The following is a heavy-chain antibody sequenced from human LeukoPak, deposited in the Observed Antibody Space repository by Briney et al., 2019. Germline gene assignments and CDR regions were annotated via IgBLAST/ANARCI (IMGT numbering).Heavy chain of an antibody. D-gene: IGHD1-26*01. CDR3: ARGSGIVGDIDY. V-gene: IGHV3-21*01. Sequence: SGGSLRLSWAASGFTFSSYSMNWVSQAPGKGLEWVSSISSSSSYIYYADSVKGRFTISRDNAKNSLYLQMNSLRAEDTAVYYCARGSGIVGDIDYWGQGTLVTVSS. J-gene: IGHJ4*02. CDR2: ISSSSSYI. CDR1: GFTFSSYS.